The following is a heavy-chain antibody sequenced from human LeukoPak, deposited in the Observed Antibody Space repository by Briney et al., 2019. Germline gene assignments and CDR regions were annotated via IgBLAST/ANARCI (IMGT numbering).Heavy chain of an antibody. CDR2: INPSSGGT. D-gene: IGHD6-13*01. CDR3: ARDRGSSWYVDY. V-gene: IGHV1-2*02. J-gene: IGHJ4*02. Sequence: GASVEVSCKTSGYTFTSYYIHWVRQAPGQGLEWMGWINPSSGGTEYAQKFQGRVTMTGDTSISTAYMELSRLRSDDTAVYYCARDRGSSWYVDYWGQGTLVTVSS. CDR1: GYTFTSYY.